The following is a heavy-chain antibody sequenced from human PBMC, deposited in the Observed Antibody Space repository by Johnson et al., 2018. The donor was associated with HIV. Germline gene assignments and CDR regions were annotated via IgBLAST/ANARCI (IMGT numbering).Heavy chain of an antibody. CDR2: ISWNSGSI. CDR3: AREEGTDILTRGDAFDI. CDR1: GFSFDDYA. D-gene: IGHD3-9*01. Sequence: VQLVESGGGLVQPGRSLRLSCAASGFSFDDYAMHWVRQVPGKGLEWVSGISWNSGSIGYVDSVKGRFTVSRDNAKKFLYLHMNSLRAEDTALYYCAREEGTDILTRGDAFDIWGQWTMVTVSS. J-gene: IGHJ3*02. V-gene: IGHV3-9*01.